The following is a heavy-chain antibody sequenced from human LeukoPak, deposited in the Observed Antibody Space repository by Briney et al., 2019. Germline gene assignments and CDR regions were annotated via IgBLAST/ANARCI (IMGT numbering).Heavy chain of an antibody. Sequence: WETLSLTCAVYGGSFSGYYWSWIRKPPGKGLEWIGEINHSGSTNYNASLKRRVTISVDTSKNQFSLKLSSVTAADAAVYYCAFTYYDFWSGLTRACDIWGQGTMVTVSS. V-gene: IGHV4-34*01. J-gene: IGHJ3*02. CDR1: GGSFSGYY. CDR3: AFTYYDFWSGLTRACDI. D-gene: IGHD3-3*01. CDR2: INHSGST.